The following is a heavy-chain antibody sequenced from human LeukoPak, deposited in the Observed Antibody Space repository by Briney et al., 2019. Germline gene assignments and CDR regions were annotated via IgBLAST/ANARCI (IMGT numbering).Heavy chain of an antibody. CDR1: GYTFTSYG. V-gene: IGHV1-18*01. CDR3: ARERKPGRHYSSSWYRIDY. Sequence: ASVKVSCKASGYTFTSYGISGVRQAPGQGLEWMGWISAYNGNTNYAQKLQGRVTMTTDTSTSTAYMELRSLRSDDTAVYYCARERKPGRHYSSSWYRIDYWGQGTLVTVSS. D-gene: IGHD6-13*01. J-gene: IGHJ4*02. CDR2: ISAYNGNT.